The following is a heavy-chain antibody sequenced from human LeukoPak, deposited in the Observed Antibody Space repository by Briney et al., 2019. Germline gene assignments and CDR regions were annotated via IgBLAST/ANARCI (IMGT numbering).Heavy chain of an antibody. CDR1: GGSFSVYY. J-gene: IGHJ4*02. CDR2: INYSGST. V-gene: IGHV4-34*01. D-gene: IGHD3-22*01. Sequence: SETLSLTCVVPGGSFSVYYWTWIRQPPGKGLEWIGDINYSGSTNYNPSLNSQVTISVDTSKIQFSLKLTSVTAADTAVYYCARSSSGFFLFWGQGSRVTVSS. CDR3: ARSSSGFFLF.